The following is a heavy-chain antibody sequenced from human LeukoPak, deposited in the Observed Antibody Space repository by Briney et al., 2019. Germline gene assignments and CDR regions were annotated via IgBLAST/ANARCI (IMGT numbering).Heavy chain of an antibody. D-gene: IGHD1-26*01. Sequence: SETLSLTCAVSGYSISSGYYWGWIRQPPGKGLEWIGSIYHSGSTYYNPSLKSRVTISVDMSKDQFSLKLNSVTAADTAVYYCARHNSGSYYGAFDIWGQGTVVTVSS. CDR1: GYSISSGYY. CDR3: ARHNSGSYYGAFDI. CDR2: IYHSGST. J-gene: IGHJ3*02. V-gene: IGHV4-38-2*01.